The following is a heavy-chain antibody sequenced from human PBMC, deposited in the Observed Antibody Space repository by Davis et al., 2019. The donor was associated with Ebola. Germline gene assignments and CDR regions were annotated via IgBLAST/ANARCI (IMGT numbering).Heavy chain of an antibody. D-gene: IGHD3-22*01. CDR1: GGSISSYY. CDR3: ARHLGNYYDRDNWFDP. Sequence: PSETLSLTCTVSGGSISSYYWSWIRQPPGKGLEWIGYIYYSGSTNYNPSLKSRVTISVDTSKNQFSLKLSSVTAADTAVYYCARHLGNYYDRDNWFDPWGQGTLVTVSS. V-gene: IGHV4-59*08. CDR2: IYYSGST. J-gene: IGHJ5*02.